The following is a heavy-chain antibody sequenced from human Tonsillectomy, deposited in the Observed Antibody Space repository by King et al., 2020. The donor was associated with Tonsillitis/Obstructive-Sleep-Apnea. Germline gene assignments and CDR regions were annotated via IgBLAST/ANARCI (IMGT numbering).Heavy chain of an antibody. D-gene: IGHD3-3*01. V-gene: IGHV4-59*01. CDR2: IYYSGST. CDR1: GGSISSYY. J-gene: IGHJ3*02. CDR3: AREGGVWRDAFDI. Sequence: VQLQESGPGLVKPSETLSLTCTVSGGSISSYYWSWIRQPPGKGLEWIGYIYYSGSTNYNPSLKSRVTISVDTSKNQFSLKLSSVTAADTAVYYCAREGGVWRDAFDIWGQGTMVIVSS.